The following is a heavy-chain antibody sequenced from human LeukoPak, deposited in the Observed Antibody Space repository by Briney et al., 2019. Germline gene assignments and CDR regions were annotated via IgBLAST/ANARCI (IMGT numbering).Heavy chain of an antibody. D-gene: IGHD3-9*01. Sequence: SETLSLTCTVSGGSISSSTFYRGWIRQPPGKGLEWIGEINHSGSTNYNPSLKSRVTISVDTSKNQFSLKLSSVTAADTAVYYCARRKLRYDILTGRNYYFDYWGQGTLVTVSS. CDR2: INHSGST. J-gene: IGHJ4*02. CDR1: GGSISSSTFY. CDR3: ARRKLRYDILTGRNYYFDY. V-gene: IGHV4-39*07.